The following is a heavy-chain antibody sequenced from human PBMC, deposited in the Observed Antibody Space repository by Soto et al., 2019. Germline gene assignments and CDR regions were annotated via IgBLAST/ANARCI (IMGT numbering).Heavy chain of an antibody. CDR3: ASGYSTGWSYGMDV. CDR2: IIPIFGPA. D-gene: IGHD6-19*01. Sequence: ASVKVSCKASGGTFSSIAINWVRQAPGQGLEWMGGIIPIFGPANYAQKFQGRVTITADESTSTAYMELSSLRSEDTAVYYCASGYSTGWSYGMDVWGQGXTVTVYS. J-gene: IGHJ6*02. CDR1: GGTFSSIA. V-gene: IGHV1-69*13.